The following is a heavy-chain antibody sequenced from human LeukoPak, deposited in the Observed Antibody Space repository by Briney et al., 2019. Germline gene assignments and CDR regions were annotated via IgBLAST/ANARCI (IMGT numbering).Heavy chain of an antibody. J-gene: IGHJ4*02. D-gene: IGHD3-10*01. CDR1: GGSISSYY. Sequence: SETLSLTCTVSGGSISSYYWSWIRQPPGKGLEWIGYIYYSGSTNYNPSLKSRVTISVDTSKNQFSLKLSSVTAADTAVYYCARGEGYYGSGSMGLSDYWGQGTLVTVSS. CDR3: ARGEGYYGSGSMGLSDY. V-gene: IGHV4-59*01. CDR2: IYYSGST.